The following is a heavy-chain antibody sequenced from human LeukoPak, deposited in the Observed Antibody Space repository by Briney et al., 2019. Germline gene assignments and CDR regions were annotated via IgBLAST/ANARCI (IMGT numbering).Heavy chain of an antibody. V-gene: IGHV4-59*11. CDR2: IYYSGST. CDR3: ASTMDPQTKSFDY. D-gene: IGHD2-8*01. CDR1: GGSISSHY. Sequence: PSETLSLTCTVSGGSISSHYWNWIRQPPGKRLEWIGYIYYSGSTNYNPSLKSRVTMSVDTSKNQFSLKLSSVTAADTAVYYCASTMDPQTKSFDYWGQGTLVTVSS. J-gene: IGHJ4*02.